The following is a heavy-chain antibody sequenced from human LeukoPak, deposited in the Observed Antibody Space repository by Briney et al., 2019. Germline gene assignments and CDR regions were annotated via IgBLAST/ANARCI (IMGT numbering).Heavy chain of an antibody. V-gene: IGHV4-4*07. Sequence: PSETLSLTCTLSGGSISSYYWSWIRQPAGKGLEWIGRIYTSGSTNYNPSLKSRVTMSVDTSKNQFSLKLSSVTAADTAVYYCARQSTVTKGVGYYYYYMDVWGKGTTVTVSS. D-gene: IGHD4-17*01. CDR2: IYTSGST. J-gene: IGHJ6*03. CDR3: ARQSTVTKGVGYYYYYMDV. CDR1: GGSISSYY.